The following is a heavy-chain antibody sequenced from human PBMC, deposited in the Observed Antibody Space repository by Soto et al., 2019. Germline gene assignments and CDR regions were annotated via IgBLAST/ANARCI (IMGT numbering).Heavy chain of an antibody. D-gene: IGHD3-10*01. CDR3: ARDLRGRRSGRFDP. CDR1: GDPITSGGFY. J-gene: IGHJ5*02. CDR2: IYYSGVT. V-gene: IGHV4-31*03. Sequence: QVQLQESGPGLVKPSETLSLTCTLSGDPITSGGFYWTWIRQHPAKGLEWIGYIYYSGVTYYNPSLKCRATISVDKSKNQFSLNLGSVRAADTAMYYCARDLRGRRSGRFDPWGQGTLVTVSS.